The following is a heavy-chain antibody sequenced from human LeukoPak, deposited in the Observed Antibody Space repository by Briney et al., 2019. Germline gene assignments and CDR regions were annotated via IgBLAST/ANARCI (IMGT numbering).Heavy chain of an antibody. D-gene: IGHD6-13*01. V-gene: IGHV3-33*01. Sequence: PGGSLRLSCTASGFTFNHYGMHWVRQAPGKRLEWVAGIWYDGTNKYYADSVKGRVTISRDNSRNTLYLQMNSLRVEDTAMYSCARDPAGNRGNFDYWGQGTLVTVSS. CDR1: GFTFNHYG. CDR2: IWYDGTNK. CDR3: ARDPAGNRGNFDY. J-gene: IGHJ4*02.